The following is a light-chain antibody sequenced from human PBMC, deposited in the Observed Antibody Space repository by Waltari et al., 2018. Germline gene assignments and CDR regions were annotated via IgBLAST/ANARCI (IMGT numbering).Light chain of an antibody. J-gene: IGLJ3*02. V-gene: IGLV2-23*02. CDR1: SSDVGSYNL. CDR2: EVS. CDR3: CSYAGSRV. Sequence: QSALTQPASVSGSPGQSITISCTGTSSDVGSYNLVSWYQQHPGKAPKLMIYEVSKRPSGVFNRFPCSNSGNTASLTISGLQAEDEADYYCCSYAGSRVFGGGTKLTVL.